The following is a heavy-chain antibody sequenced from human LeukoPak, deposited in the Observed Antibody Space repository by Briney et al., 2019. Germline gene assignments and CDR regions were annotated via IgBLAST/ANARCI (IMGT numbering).Heavy chain of an antibody. CDR3: ATGDGYNSFDY. J-gene: IGHJ4*02. CDR1: GGSFSSYY. D-gene: IGHD5-24*01. V-gene: IGHV4-4*07. CDR2: IYTSGST. Sequence: SETLSLTCAVSGGSFSSYYWSWIRQPAGKGLEWIGRIYTSGSTNYNSSLKSRVTMSVDTSKNQVSLKLSSVTAADTAVYYCATGDGYNSFDYWGQGTLVTVSS.